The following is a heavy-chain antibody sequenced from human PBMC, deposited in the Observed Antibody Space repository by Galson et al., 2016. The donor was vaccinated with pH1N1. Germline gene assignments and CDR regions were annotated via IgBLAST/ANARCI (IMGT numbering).Heavy chain of an antibody. V-gene: IGHV3-74*01. CDR1: GFAFDDYA. Sequence: SLRLSCAASGFAFDDYAIHWVRQAPGRGLVWVARVNNDGSSTNYADSVRGRFTIYRDNAENTLYLEMNSLRAEDTAVYYCARDLCGREDYWGQGTLVTVSS. CDR2: VNNDGSST. CDR3: ARDLCGREDY. D-gene: IGHD1-26*01. J-gene: IGHJ4*02.